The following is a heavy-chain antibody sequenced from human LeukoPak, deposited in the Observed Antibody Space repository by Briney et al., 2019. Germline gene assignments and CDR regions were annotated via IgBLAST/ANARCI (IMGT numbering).Heavy chain of an antibody. J-gene: IGHJ4*02. CDR3: AREPTQPLRFGEFHPFDN. CDR1: GGSINSGSYY. Sequence: SQTLSLTCTVSGGSINSGSYYWTWIRQHPGKGLEWIGYTSNSDYPDSNPSLKSRVTISLDTSKNQFSLKLRSVTAADTAVYYCAREPTQPLRFGEFHPFDNWGQGTLVTVSS. CDR2: TSNSDYP. V-gene: IGHV4-31*03. D-gene: IGHD3-10*01.